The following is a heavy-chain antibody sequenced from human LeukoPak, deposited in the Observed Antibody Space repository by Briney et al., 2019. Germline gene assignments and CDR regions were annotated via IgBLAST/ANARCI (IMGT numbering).Heavy chain of an antibody. D-gene: IGHD3-22*01. V-gene: IGHV3-23*01. CDR3: AKKSYDSSGYYFDY. CDR2: ISGSGGST. Sequence: GGSLRLSCGASGFIFSNFAMSWVRQAPGKGLGWVSSISGSGGSTYYADSVKGRFTISRDNSKNTLYLQMNSLRAEDTAVYYCAKKSYDSSGYYFDYWGQGTLVTVSS. J-gene: IGHJ4*02. CDR1: GFIFSNFA.